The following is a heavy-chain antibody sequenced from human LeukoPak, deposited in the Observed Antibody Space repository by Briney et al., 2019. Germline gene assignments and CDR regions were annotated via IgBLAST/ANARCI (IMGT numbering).Heavy chain of an antibody. J-gene: IGHJ4*02. CDR1: GVTFSRYN. Sequence: GGSLRLSCAASGVTFSRYNMNCVRQAPGKGLEWGSSITGSGSTIYYADSVKGRFTISRDNAKNSLYLQMSSLRADDTAVYYCAREGVGATTPVLYYFDYWGQGTLVTVSS. D-gene: IGHD1-26*01. CDR3: AREGVGATTPVLYYFDY. CDR2: ITGSGSTI. V-gene: IGHV3-48*01.